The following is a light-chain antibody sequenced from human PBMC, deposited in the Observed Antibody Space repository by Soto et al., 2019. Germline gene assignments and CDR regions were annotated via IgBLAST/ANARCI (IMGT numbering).Light chain of an antibody. CDR3: QQHQSDTWK. CDR2: DVS. Sequence: DIQRTQSPSTVSASVGDRVRLTCRASLNIERWQAWYQQKPGKAPKLLLYDVSTLERGVPSRFSGSGSATEFTLTISDLQPDDFATHYCQQHQSDTWKLGQGNTV. J-gene: IGKJ1*01. V-gene: IGKV1-5*01. CDR1: LNIERW.